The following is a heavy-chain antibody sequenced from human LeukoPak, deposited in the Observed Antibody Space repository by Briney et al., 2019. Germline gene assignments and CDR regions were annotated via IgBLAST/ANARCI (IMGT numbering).Heavy chain of an antibody. CDR1: GAAMSSHY. J-gene: IGHJ3*02. CDR2: MFYDGST. CDR3: ATIVWGGASFGI. V-gene: IGHV4-59*11. D-gene: IGHD7-27*01. Sequence: SETLSLTCLVSGAAMSSHYWSWIRQTPGKGLGWIGYMFYDGSTNSNPSLKSRVTLSVDTSKNQFSLRLISVTAEDTAIYYCATIVWGGASFGIWGPGTMVIVSS.